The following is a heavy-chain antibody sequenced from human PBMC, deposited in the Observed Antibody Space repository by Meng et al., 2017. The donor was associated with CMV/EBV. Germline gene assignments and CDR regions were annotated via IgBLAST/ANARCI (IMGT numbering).Heavy chain of an antibody. CDR3: ARGVGGWFDP. V-gene: IGHV4-34*01. CDR1: CGTFSVHH. D-gene: IGHD1-26*01. Sequence: HGRAGLVNVSSTLSPPFVSSCGTFSVHHSSWIRHHCRKGLEWIDENKHSGRTYYSPFLSSRVTIAVDTYKHQFSLKLDSLSAADSAVFYCARGVGGWFDPWGQGTLVTVSS. J-gene: IGHJ5*02. CDR2: NKHSGRT.